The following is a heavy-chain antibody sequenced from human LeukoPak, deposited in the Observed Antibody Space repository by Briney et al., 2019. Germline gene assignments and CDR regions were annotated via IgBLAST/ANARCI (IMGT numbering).Heavy chain of an antibody. CDR2: IYYTGTT. V-gene: IGHV4-39*01. CDR3: ASLEPTLNDY. CDR1: SGSIRNSPYY. J-gene: IGHJ4*02. D-gene: IGHD4-17*01. Sequence: PSETLSLTCTVSSGSIRNSPYYWAWIRQPPGKGLEWIGTIYYTGTTYYNPSLKSRVTISLDTSKNQFSLKLSSVTAADTAVYYCASLEPTLNDYWGQGTLVTVSS.